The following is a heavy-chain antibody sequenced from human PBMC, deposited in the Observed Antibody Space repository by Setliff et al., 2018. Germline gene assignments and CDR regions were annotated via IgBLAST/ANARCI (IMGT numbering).Heavy chain of an antibody. D-gene: IGHD4-4*01. CDR3: ARATVGLATIIYFDS. Sequence: SETLSLTCNVSGASISSGFYYWSWIRQPAGRGLEWIGRVHSSGDTKYNPSVKTRVTMSVDTSKNQFSLKLSSATAADTAVYYCARATVGLATIIYFDSWGQGTLVTVSS. J-gene: IGHJ4*02. CDR1: GASISSGFYY. V-gene: IGHV4-61*02. CDR2: VHSSGDT.